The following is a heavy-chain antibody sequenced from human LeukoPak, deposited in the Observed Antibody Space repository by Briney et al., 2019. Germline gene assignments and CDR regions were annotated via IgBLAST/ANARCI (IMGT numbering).Heavy chain of an antibody. D-gene: IGHD3-22*01. Sequence: SETLSLTCAVYGGSFSGYYWSWIRQPAGKGLEWIGRIYNSGNTNYNPSLKSRVTISVDTSKNQFSLKLSSVTAADTAVYYCARDHYYYDSTGYYYLDYWGQGTLVTVSS. J-gene: IGHJ4*02. V-gene: IGHV4-4*07. CDR2: IYNSGNT. CDR1: GGSFSGYY. CDR3: ARDHYYYDSTGYYYLDY.